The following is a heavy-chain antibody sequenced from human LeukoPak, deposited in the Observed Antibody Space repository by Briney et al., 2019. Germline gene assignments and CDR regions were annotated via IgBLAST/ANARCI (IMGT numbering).Heavy chain of an antibody. CDR2: IKQDGSKK. J-gene: IGHJ4*02. D-gene: IGHD5-24*01. CDR3: TRVGYIDEGIDY. CDR1: GFPFISYW. Sequence: GGSLRLSCVASGFPFISYWMTSVRQAPGKGLEWVANIKQDGSKKSYVDSVKGRFTISRDNAKNSLYLQMNSLRAEDTAIYYCTRVGYIDEGIDYWGQGTLVTVSS. V-gene: IGHV3-7*04.